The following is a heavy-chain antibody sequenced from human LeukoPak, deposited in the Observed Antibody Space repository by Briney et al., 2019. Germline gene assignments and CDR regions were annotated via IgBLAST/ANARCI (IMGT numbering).Heavy chain of an antibody. J-gene: IGHJ4*02. V-gene: IGHV3-30*18. D-gene: IGHD1-26*01. CDR2: ISYDGSNK. Sequence: GGSLRLSCAASGFTFRSYGMHWVRQAPGKGLEWVAIISYDGSNKYYADSVKGRFTISRDNSKNAPYLQMNSLRAEDTAVYYCAKQRIVGAHPLDSWGQGTLVTVSS. CDR1: GFTFRSYG. CDR3: AKQRIVGAHPLDS.